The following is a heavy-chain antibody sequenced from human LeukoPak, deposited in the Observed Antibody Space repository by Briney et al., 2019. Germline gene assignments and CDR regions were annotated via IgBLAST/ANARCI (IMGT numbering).Heavy chain of an antibody. J-gene: IGHJ4*02. CDR1: GFTFSSYW. Sequence: PGGSLRLSCAASGFTFSSYWMSWVRQAPGKGLEWVANIKKDGSGKYYVDSVKGRFTISRDSAKTSLYLQMISLRAEDTAVYYCARHLSGVTGYTYGRGIDYWGQGTLVTVSS. CDR2: IKKDGSGK. CDR3: ARHLSGVTGYTYGRGIDY. V-gene: IGHV3-7*01. D-gene: IGHD5-18*01.